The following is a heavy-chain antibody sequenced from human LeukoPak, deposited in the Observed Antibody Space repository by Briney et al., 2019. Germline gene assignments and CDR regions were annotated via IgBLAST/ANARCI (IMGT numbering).Heavy chain of an antibody. Sequence: GGSLRLSCAASGFTFSSYAMSWVRQAPGKGLEWVANINQGGSEKYYVDSVKGRFTISRDNAKNSLYLEMNSLRAEDTAVYYCLRENHDSGWSFDYWGQGTLVTVSS. D-gene: IGHD3-22*01. CDR1: GFTFSSYA. V-gene: IGHV3-7*01. CDR3: LRENHDSGWSFDY. CDR2: INQGGSEK. J-gene: IGHJ4*02.